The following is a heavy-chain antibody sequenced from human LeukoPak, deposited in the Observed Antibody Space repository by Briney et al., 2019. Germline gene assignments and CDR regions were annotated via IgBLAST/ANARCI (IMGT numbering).Heavy chain of an antibody. J-gene: IGHJ3*02. D-gene: IGHD3-22*01. Sequence: SETLSLTCTVSGASINTINYSWGWIRQPPGKGLEWIGSINSGGSTYYNPSLKSRVTISIDTSKNQFSLKLSSVTAADTAVYYCTRPSSDSSGYYGASDIWGQGTMVTVSS. V-gene: IGHV4-39*01. CDR1: GASINTINYS. CDR2: INSGGST. CDR3: TRPSSDSSGYYGASDI.